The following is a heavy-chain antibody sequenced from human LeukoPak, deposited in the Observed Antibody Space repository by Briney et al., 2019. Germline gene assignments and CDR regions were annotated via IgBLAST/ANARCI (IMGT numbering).Heavy chain of an antibody. CDR3: ASEDDVLADNAFDI. CDR1: GGSFSGYY. V-gene: IGHV4-34*01. Sequence: SETLSLTCAVYGGSFSGYYWSWIRQPPGKGLEWIGEINHSGSTNYNPSLKSRVTISVDTSMNQFSLNLNSVTAADTAVYYCASEDDVLADNAFDIWGQGTMVTVSS. CDR2: INHSGST. D-gene: IGHD3-9*01. J-gene: IGHJ3*02.